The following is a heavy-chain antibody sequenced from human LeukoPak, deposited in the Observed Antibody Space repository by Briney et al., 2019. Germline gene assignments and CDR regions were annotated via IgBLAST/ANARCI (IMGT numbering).Heavy chain of an antibody. Sequence: SETLSLTCALSGGSICSYSGSWIRQPPGKGLEWIGYIYDSGSTNYNPSLKSRVTISVATSKNQFSLKLSPVTAADTAVYYCARVIYYYDRSGYYTYYVDHWGQGTLVTVSS. D-gene: IGHD3-22*01. J-gene: IGHJ4*02. CDR3: ARVIYYYDRSGYYTYYVDH. CDR1: GGSICSYS. CDR2: IYDSGST. V-gene: IGHV4-59*01.